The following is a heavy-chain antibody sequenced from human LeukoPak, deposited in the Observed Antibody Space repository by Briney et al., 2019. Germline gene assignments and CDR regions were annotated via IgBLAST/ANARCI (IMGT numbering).Heavy chain of an antibody. CDR1: GYTFTSYY. CDR3: ARVWCSSTNCLNGWFDP. J-gene: IGHJ5*02. Sequence: ASVKVSFKASGYTFTSYYMHWVRQAPGQGLGWMGIINPSGGSTSYAQKFQGRVTMTRDTSTSTVYMELSSLRSEDTAVYYCARVWCSSTNCLNGWFDPWGQGTLVTVSS. V-gene: IGHV1-46*01. CDR2: INPSGGST. D-gene: IGHD2-2*01.